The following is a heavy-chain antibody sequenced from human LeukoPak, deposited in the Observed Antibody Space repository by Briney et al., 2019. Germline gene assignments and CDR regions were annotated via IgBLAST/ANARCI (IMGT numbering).Heavy chain of an antibody. CDR3: AKDNDYVWGSSDY. J-gene: IGHJ4*02. D-gene: IGHD3-16*01. Sequence: GGSLRLSCAASGFTFSSYAMSWVLQAPGKGLEWVSAISGSGGSTYYADSVKGRFTISRDNSKNTLYLQMNSLRAEDTAVYYCAKDNDYVWGSSDYWGQGTLVTVSS. V-gene: IGHV3-23*01. CDR2: ISGSGGST. CDR1: GFTFSSYA.